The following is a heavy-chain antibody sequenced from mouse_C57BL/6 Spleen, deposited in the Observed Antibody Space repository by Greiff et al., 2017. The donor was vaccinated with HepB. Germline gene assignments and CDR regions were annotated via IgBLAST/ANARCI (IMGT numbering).Heavy chain of an antibody. Sequence: EVKLQESGPGLVKPSQSLSLTCSVTGYSITSGYYWNWIRQVPGNKLEWMGDISYDGSNNYNPSLKNRISITRYTSKNQVFLKLNSVTTEDTATYYCARDDDYEPAWFAYWGQGTLVTVSA. CDR2: ISYDGSN. D-gene: IGHD2-4*01. CDR3: ARDDDYEPAWFAY. J-gene: IGHJ3*01. V-gene: IGHV3-6*01. CDR1: GYSITSGYY.